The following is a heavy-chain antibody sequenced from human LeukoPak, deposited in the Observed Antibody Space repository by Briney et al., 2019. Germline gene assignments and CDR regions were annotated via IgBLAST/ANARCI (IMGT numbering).Heavy chain of an antibody. CDR1: KFNFHNYG. J-gene: IGHJ4*02. CDR3: AKGGYGSGSYLDY. Sequence: PGGSLRLSCTTPKFNFHNYGLTWVRQAPGKELEWVSSISGSGGSTQYAASVQGRFTISRDNSKNTLYLQMNSLRAEDTAVYYCAKGGYGSGSYLDYWGQGTLVTVSS. D-gene: IGHD3-10*01. V-gene: IGHV3-23*01. CDR2: ISGSGGST.